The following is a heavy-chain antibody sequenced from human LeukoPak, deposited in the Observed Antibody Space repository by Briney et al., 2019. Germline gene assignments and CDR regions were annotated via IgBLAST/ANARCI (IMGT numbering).Heavy chain of an antibody. J-gene: IGHJ4*02. CDR1: GYTFTSYG. CDR2: ISAYNGNT. V-gene: IGHV1-18*01. D-gene: IGHD3-22*01. Sequence: ASVKVSCKASGYTFTSYGISWVRQAPGQGLEWMGWISAYNGNTNYVQKLQGRVTMTTDTSTSTAYMELRSLRSDDTAVYYCAREPHPPSYYYDSSGPDYWGQGTLVTVSS. CDR3: AREPHPPSYYYDSSGPDY.